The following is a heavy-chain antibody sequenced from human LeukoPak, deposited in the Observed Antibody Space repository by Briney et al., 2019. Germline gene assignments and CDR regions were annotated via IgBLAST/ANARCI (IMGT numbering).Heavy chain of an antibody. D-gene: IGHD3-9*01. CDR3: ARVWGYFDWLFPNWFDP. CDR2: ISGYNGNT. CDR1: GYNFISYG. Sequence: ASVKVSCKASGYNFISYGISWVRQAPGQGLEWMGWISGYNGNTDYVQKFQGRVTMTTDTSTSTAYMELRSLRSDDTAVYYCARVWGYFDWLFPNWFDPWGQGTLVTVSS. V-gene: IGHV1-18*01. J-gene: IGHJ5*02.